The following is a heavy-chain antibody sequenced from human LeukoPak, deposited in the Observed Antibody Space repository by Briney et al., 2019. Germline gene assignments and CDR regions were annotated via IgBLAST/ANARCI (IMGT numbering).Heavy chain of an antibody. CDR2: INNGGSTT. V-gene: IGHV3-74*01. CDR1: GFTFSSYW. J-gene: IGHJ4*02. D-gene: IGHD5-24*01. Sequence: GSLRLSCAASGFTFSSYWMHCVRQAPGKGLVWVSAINNGGSTTAYADSVKGRFTISRDNAKNTLYLQMNSLRAEDTAVYYCARRAPTRYFDYWGQGTLVTVSS. CDR3: ARRAPTRYFDY.